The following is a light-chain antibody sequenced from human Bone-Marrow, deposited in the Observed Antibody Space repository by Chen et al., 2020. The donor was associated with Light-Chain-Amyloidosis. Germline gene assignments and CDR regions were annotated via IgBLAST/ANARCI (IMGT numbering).Light chain of an antibody. CDR3: QQYGTSPLT. V-gene: IGKV3-20*01. CDR2: GSS. J-gene: IGKJ4*01. CDR1: QTISSNY. Sequence: EIVLTQSPGTLSLSPGEGANLSCRASQTISSNYLTWYQQKFGQAPRLLIYGSSSRATGIPDRFTGRGCGTDFTLTINRLEPEEFAMYYCQQYGTSPLTFGGGTKVEIK.